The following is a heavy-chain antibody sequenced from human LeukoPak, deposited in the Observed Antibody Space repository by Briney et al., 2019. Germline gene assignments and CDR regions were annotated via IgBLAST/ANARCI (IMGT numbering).Heavy chain of an antibody. Sequence: SETLSLTCTVSGGSISSSSYYWGWIRQPPGKGLEWIGSIYYSGSTYYNPSLKSRVTISVDTSKNQFSLKLSSVTAADTAVYYCARDHSSGWYPLFGYWGQGTLVTVSS. CDR1: GGSISSSSYY. V-gene: IGHV4-39*07. J-gene: IGHJ4*02. CDR2: IYYSGST. D-gene: IGHD6-19*01. CDR3: ARDHSSGWYPLFGY.